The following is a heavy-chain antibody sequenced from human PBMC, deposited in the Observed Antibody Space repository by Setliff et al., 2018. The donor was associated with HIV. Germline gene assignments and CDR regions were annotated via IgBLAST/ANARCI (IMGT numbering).Heavy chain of an antibody. CDR1: GGSISSRNYY. CDR2: MFRTGTS. J-gene: IGHJ4*02. V-gene: IGHV4-39*07. Sequence: PSETLSLTCTVSGGSISSRNYYWGWIRQSPGKGLEWIGTMFRTGTSYYNPSLTSRVTISQDTSKNQFSLELTSVTAADTAVYYCATVDGTRYLDYWGQGKLVT. D-gene: IGHD1-1*01. CDR3: ATVDGTRYLDY.